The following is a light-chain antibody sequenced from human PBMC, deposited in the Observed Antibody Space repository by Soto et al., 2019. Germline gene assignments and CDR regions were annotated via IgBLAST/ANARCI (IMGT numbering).Light chain of an antibody. CDR1: SGHSSYA. V-gene: IGLV4-69*01. J-gene: IGLJ1*01. CDR2: LNSDGSH. Sequence: QSVLTQSPSASASLGASVKLTCTLSSGHSSYAIAWHQQQPEKGPRYLMKLNSDGSHSKGDGIPDRFSGSRSGAERYLTISSLQSEDEADYYCQTWGTGIHVFGTGTKVTVL. CDR3: QTWGTGIHV.